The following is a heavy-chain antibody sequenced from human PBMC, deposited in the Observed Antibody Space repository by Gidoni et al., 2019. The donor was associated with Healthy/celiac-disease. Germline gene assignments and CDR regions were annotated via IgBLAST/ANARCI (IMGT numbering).Heavy chain of an antibody. Sequence: EVQLVEFGGGLVQPGGSLKLSCAASGFPFSGSAMHWVRQASGKGLEWVGRIRSKANSYATAYAASVKGRFTISRDDSKNTAYLQMNSLKTEDTAVYYCTTTPKNLEYGGYWGQGTLVTVSS. CDR3: TTTPKNLEYGGY. CDR2: IRSKANSYAT. V-gene: IGHV3-73*02. CDR1: GFPFSGSA. D-gene: IGHD3-3*01. J-gene: IGHJ4*02.